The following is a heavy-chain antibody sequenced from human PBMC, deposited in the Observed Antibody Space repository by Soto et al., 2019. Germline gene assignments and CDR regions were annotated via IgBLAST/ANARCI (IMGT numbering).Heavy chain of an antibody. V-gene: IGHV3-74*01. D-gene: IGHD2-21*01. J-gene: IGHJ6*03. CDR3: ARGIPGASYYYMDV. CDR2: INSDGSST. Sequence: EVQLVESGGGLVQPGGSLRLSCVASGFTFSSYWMHWVRQAPGKGLVWVSRINSDGSSTSYADSVKGRFTISRDNAKNTLYLQMNSLRADDTAVYYCARGIPGASYYYMDVWGKGTTVTVSS. CDR1: GFTFSSYW.